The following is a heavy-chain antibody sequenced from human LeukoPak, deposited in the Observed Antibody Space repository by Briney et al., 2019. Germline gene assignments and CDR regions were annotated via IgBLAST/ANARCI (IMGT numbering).Heavy chain of an antibody. CDR3: ARKLGVVVAATGVHWFDP. CDR2: INPNSGCT. D-gene: IGHD2-15*01. Sequence: ASVKVSCKASGYTFTGYYMHWVRQAPGQGLEWMGWINPNSGCTNYAQKFQGRVTMTRDTSISTAYMELSRLRSDDTAVYYCARKLGVVVAATGVHWFDPWGQGTLVTVSS. V-gene: IGHV1-2*02. CDR1: GYTFTGYY. J-gene: IGHJ5*02.